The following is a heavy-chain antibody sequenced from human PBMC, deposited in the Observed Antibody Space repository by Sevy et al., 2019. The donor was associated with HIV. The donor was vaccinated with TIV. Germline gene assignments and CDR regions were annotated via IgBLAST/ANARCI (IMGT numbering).Heavy chain of an antibody. V-gene: IGHV4-34*01. Sequence: SETLSLTCAVYGESVSSSYWTWIRQPPGGGLDWVGEVDHSGGTSYNPSLKSRATVSLDTAKRQFSLKVNSVTAADTAVYLCARGRSPKRLPLLYSGYDHMTAHFFDYWGQGALVTVSS. CDR2: VDHSGGT. CDR1: GESVSSSY. J-gene: IGHJ4*02. D-gene: IGHD5-12*01. CDR3: ARGRSPKRLPLLYSGYDHMTAHFFDY.